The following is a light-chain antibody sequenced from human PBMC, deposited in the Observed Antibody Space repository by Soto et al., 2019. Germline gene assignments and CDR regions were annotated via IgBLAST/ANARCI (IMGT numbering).Light chain of an antibody. Sequence: QSALTQPRSVSGSPGQSVTISCTGTSSDVGGYNYVSWYQQHPDKAPKLMIYDVSKRPSGVPDRFSGSKSGNTASLTISGLQAEDEADYYCCSYAGSYPHVVFGGGTKLTVL. V-gene: IGLV2-11*01. CDR1: SSDVGGYNY. J-gene: IGLJ2*01. CDR2: DVS. CDR3: CSYAGSYPHVV.